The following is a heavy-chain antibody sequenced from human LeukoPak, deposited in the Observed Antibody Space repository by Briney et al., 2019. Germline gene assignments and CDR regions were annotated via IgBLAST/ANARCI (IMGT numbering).Heavy chain of an antibody. D-gene: IGHD3-9*01. V-gene: IGHV3-21*01. CDR1: GFTFSSYS. CDR3: ARTKAGKYDILTGYYDY. J-gene: IGHJ4*02. Sequence: GGSLRPSCAASGFTFSSYSINWVRQAPGKALEWVSSIGSNSSYIYFADSVKGRFTISRDNAKNSLYLQMNSLRAEDTAVYYCARTKAGKYDILTGYYDYWGQGTLVTVSS. CDR2: IGSNSSYI.